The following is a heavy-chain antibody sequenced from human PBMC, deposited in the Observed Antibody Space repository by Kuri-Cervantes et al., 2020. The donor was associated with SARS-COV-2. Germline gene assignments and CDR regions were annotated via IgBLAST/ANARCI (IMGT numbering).Heavy chain of an antibody. J-gene: IGHJ4*02. V-gene: IGHV4-34*01. CDR1: GGSFNNYY. D-gene: IGHD6-13*01. CDR2: IYHSGST. Sequence: ESLKISCAVYGGSFNNYYWTWVRQSPGKGLEWIGSIYHSGSTYYNPSLKSRVTISVDTSKNQFSLKLSSVTAADTAVYYCARVKAAAGRSDYWGQGTLVTVSS. CDR3: ARVKAAAGRSDY.